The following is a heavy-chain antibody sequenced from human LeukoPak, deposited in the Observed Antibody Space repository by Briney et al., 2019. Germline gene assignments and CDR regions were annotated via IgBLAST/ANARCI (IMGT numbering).Heavy chain of an antibody. D-gene: IGHD2-2*01. CDR3: ARDFTRDCSSTSCRYGMDV. V-gene: IGHV1-2*02. CDR1: GYTFTGYY. CDR2: INPNSGGT. J-gene: IGHJ6*02. Sequence: GAPVKVSCKASGYTFTGYYMHWVRQAPGQGLEWMGWINPNSGGTNYAQNFQGRVTMTRDMSISTAYMELSRLRPDDTAVYYCARDFTRDCSSTSCRYGMDVWGQGTTVTVSS.